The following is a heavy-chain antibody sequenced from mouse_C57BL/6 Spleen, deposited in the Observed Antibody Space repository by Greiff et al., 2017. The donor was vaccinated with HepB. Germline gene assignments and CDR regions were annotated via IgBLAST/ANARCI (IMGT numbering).Heavy chain of an antibody. D-gene: IGHD2-4*01. V-gene: IGHV1-55*01. CDR3: ARGDYEAWFAY. J-gene: IGHJ3*01. CDR1: GYTFTSYW. Sequence: QVHVKQPGAELVKPGASVKMSCKASGYTFTSYWITWVKQRPGQGLEWIGDIYPGSGSTNYNEKFKSKATLTVDTSSSTAYMQLSSLTSEDSAVYYCARGDYEAWFAYWGQGTLVTVSA. CDR2: IYPGSGST.